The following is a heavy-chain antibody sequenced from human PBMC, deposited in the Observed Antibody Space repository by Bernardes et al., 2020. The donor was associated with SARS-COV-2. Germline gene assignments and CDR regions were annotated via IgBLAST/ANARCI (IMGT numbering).Heavy chain of an antibody. D-gene: IGHD2-2*01. J-gene: IGHJ3*02. Sequence: SETLSLTCTVSGGSIISDNCFWSWIRQHPVKGLEWIGYISYNGNAYYNPSLESRLTMSVDTSQNQFFLRLNSVTAADTAVYYCAREINIPVDSDAFDIWGRGTVVTVS. CDR2: ISYNGNA. V-gene: IGHV4-31*03. CDR1: GGSIISDNCF. CDR3: AREINIPVDSDAFDI.